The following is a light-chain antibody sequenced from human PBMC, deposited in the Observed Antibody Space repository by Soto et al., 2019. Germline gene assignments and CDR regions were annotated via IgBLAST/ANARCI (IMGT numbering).Light chain of an antibody. CDR1: QSVSSSY. CDR3: QQYGSSPVT. Sequence: DIVLTQSPGTLSLSPGEGATLSCRASQSVSSSYLAWYQQKPGQAPRLLIYDVSSRATGIPDRFGGSGSGTDFTLTSSRLEPEDFAVYYCQQYGSSPVTFGGGTKVEIK. J-gene: IGKJ4*01. V-gene: IGKV3-20*01. CDR2: DVS.